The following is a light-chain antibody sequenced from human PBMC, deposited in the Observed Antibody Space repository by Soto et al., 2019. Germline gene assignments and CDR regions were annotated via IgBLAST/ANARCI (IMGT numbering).Light chain of an antibody. CDR2: DSS. CDR3: QQYNNWAT. J-gene: IGKJ1*01. CDR1: QSVSSS. Sequence: EIVMTQSPATLSVSPGERATLSCRASQSVSSSVAWYQQKPGQAPRLLIYDSSSRATGVPARFSGSGSGTEFSLAISSLQSEDFAVYYCQQYNNWATFGQGTKVDI. V-gene: IGKV3-15*01.